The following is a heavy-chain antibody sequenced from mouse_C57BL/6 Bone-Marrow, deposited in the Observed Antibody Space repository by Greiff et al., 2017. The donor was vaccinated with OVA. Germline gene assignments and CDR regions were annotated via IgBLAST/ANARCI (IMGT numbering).Heavy chain of an antibody. V-gene: IGHV1-50*01. CDR1: GYTFTSYW. D-gene: IGHD6-1*01. Sequence: QVQLQQPGAELVKPGASVKLSCKASGYTFTSYWMQWVKQRPGQGLEWIGEIDPSDSYTNYNQKFKGKATLTVDTSSSTAYMQLSSLTSEDSAVYYCVCAYWGQGTLATVSA. J-gene: IGHJ3*01. CDR2: IDPSDSYT. CDR3: VCAY.